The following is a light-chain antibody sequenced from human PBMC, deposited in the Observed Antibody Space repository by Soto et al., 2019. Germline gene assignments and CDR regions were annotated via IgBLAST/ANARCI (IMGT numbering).Light chain of an antibody. CDR2: GAS. CDR1: QSVSNN. Sequence: EIVLTQSPGTLSLSPGERATLSCRASQSVSNNYLAWYQQKPGQAPRLLIYGASTRATGIPARFSGSGSGTEFTLTISSLQSEDFAVYYCQQYNNWPPTTFGQGTKVDIK. J-gene: IGKJ1*01. CDR3: QQYNNWPPTT. V-gene: IGKV3-15*01.